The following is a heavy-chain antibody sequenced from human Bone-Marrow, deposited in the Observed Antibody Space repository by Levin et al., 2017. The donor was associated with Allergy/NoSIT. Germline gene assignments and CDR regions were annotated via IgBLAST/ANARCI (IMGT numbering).Heavy chain of an antibody. CDR2: TSGGGGTT. D-gene: IGHD6-19*01. Sequence: GESLKISCAASGFTFSSYAMNWVRQAPGKGLEWVSATSGGGGTTYYSDSVKGRFTISRDTSKSTLYLHMNSLRAEDTAVYYCARFHSSGWNHFDYWGQGTLLTVSS. CDR3: ARFHSSGWNHFDY. J-gene: IGHJ4*02. V-gene: IGHV3-23*01. CDR1: GFTFSSYA.